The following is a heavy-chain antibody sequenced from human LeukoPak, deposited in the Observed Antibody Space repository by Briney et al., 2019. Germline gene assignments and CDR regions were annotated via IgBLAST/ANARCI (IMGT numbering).Heavy chain of an antibody. CDR1: GFTFSSYW. CDR2: IKQDGSEK. D-gene: IGHD3-22*01. Sequence: PRGSLRLSCAASGFTFSSYWMSWVRQAPGKGLEWVANIKQDGSEKYYVDSVKGRFTISRDNAKNTLYLQMNSLRAEDTAVYYCARDGSYYGSSGYLDYWGQGTLVTVSS. V-gene: IGHV3-7*01. J-gene: IGHJ4*02. CDR3: ARDGSYYGSSGYLDY.